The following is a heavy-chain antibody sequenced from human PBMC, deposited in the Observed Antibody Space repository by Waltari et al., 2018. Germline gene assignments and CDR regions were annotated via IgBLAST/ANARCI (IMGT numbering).Heavy chain of an antibody. CDR3: ATKFRGYSYSNAFDI. CDR2: IIPIFGTA. J-gene: IGHJ3*02. V-gene: IGHV1-69*12. D-gene: IGHD5-18*01. CDR1: GGPFRSYA. Sequence: QVQLVQSGAEVKKPGSSVKVSCKASGGPFRSYAFSWVRQAPGQGLEWMGGIIPIFGTANYAQKFQGRVTITADESTSTAYMELSSLRSEDTAVYYCATKFRGYSYSNAFDIWGQGTMVTVSS.